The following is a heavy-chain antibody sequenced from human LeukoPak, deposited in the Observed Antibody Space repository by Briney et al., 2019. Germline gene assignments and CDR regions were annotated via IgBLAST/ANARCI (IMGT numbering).Heavy chain of an antibody. CDR2: ISSSSSYI. Sequence: PGGSLRLSCAASGFTFSSYSMNWVRQAPGKGLEWVSSISSSSSYIYYADSVKGRFTISRDNAKNSLYLQMNSLRAEDTAVYYCARMFYGSGSRPTGGDYLDYWARESWSPSPQ. D-gene: IGHD3-10*01. CDR1: GFTFSSYS. CDR3: ARMFYGSGSRPTGGDYLDY. V-gene: IGHV3-21*01. J-gene: IGHJ4*02.